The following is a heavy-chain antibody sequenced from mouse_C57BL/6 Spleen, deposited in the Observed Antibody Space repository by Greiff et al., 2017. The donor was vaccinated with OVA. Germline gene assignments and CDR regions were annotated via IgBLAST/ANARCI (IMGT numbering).Heavy chain of an antibody. J-gene: IGHJ1*03. CDR3: TRSEGYNWYFDV. CDR1: GYTFTDYE. CDR2: IDPETGGT. Sequence: VQLQQSGAELVRPGASVTLSCKAPGYTFTDYEMHWVKQTPVHGLAWIGAIDPETGGTAYNQKFKGQAILTADKSSSTAYIERRSPTSKDYAVDYGTRSEGYNWYFDVWGTGTTVTVSS. V-gene: IGHV1-15*01. D-gene: IGHD2-2*01.